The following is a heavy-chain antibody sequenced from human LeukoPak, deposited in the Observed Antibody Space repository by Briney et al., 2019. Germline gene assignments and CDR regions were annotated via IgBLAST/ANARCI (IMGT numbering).Heavy chain of an antibody. CDR1: GGSISSYY. CDR3: ARPVWELLLEGNAFDI. J-gene: IGHJ3*02. V-gene: IGHV4-59*12. D-gene: IGHD1-26*01. Sequence: SETLSLTCTVSGGSISSYYWSWIRQPPGKGLEWIGYIYYSGSTNYNPSLKSRVTISVDTSKNQFSLKLSSVTAADTAVYYCARPVWELLLEGNAFDIWGQGTMVTVSS. CDR2: IYYSGST.